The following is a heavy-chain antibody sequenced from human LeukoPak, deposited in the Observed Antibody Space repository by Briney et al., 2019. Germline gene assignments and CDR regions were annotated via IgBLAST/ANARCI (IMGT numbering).Heavy chain of an antibody. J-gene: IGHJ3*02. CDR1: GFTFDDYA. CDR2: ISWNSGSI. V-gene: IGHV3-9*01. D-gene: IGHD4-17*01. CDR3: AKDGVDYGKNDAFDI. Sequence: HTGGSLRLSCAASGFTFDDYAMHWVRHAPGKGLEWVSGISWNSGSIGYADSVKGRFTISRDNAKNSLYLQMNSLRAEDTALYYCAKDGVDYGKNDAFDIWGQGTMVTVSS.